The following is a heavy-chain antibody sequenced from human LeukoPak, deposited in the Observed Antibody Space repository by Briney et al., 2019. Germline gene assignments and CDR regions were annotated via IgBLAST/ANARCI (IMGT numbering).Heavy chain of an antibody. CDR2: ISGSGGST. V-gene: IGHV3-23*01. J-gene: IGHJ2*01. CDR1: GFTFSNYA. D-gene: IGHD3-22*01. Sequence: GGSLTLSCPASGFTFSNYAMSWVCQAPGKGLEWVSGISGSGGSTYYADSVKGRLTIPRDNSKHTLYLQMDSLRAEDTAVYYCAKVGIRISLIVVVFTTADDWYFDLWGRGTLVTVSS. CDR3: AKVGIRISLIVVVFTTADDWYFDL.